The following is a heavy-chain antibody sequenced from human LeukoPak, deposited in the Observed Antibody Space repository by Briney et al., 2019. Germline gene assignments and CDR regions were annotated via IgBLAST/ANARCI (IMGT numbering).Heavy chain of an antibody. V-gene: IGHV4-30-2*01. J-gene: IGHJ4*02. CDR1: GGSISSGGYS. CDR3: ASSGYGDYGRFDY. CDR2: IYHSGRT. D-gene: IGHD4-17*01. Sequence: SETLSLTCAVSGGSISSGGYSWSWIRQPPGKGLEWVGYIYHSGRTCYNPSLKSRVTISVDRSKNRFSLKLSSVTAADTAVYYCASSGYGDYGRFDYWGQGTLVTVSS.